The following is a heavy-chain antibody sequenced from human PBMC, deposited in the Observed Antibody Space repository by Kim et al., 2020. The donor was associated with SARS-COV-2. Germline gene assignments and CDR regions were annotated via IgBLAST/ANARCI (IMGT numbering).Heavy chain of an antibody. J-gene: IGHJ5*02. Sequence: ADSVKSRFTISRDNSKNTLYLQMNSLRAEDTAVYYCAASVEQLVPGWFDPWGQGTLVTVSS. D-gene: IGHD6-6*01. CDR3: AASVEQLVPGWFDP. V-gene: IGHV3-30*07.